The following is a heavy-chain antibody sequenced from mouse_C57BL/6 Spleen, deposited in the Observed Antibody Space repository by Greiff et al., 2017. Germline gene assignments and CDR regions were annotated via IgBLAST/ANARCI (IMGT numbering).Heavy chain of an antibody. CDR3: ARCDYYGSSYYFDY. V-gene: IGHV1-69*01. CDR1: GYTFTSYW. D-gene: IGHD1-1*01. CDR2: IDPSDSYT. Sequence: QVQLQQPGAELVMPGASVKLSCKASGYTFTSYWMHWVKQRPGQGLEWIGEIDPSDSYTNYNQKFKGKSTVTVDKSSSTAYMQLISLTSEDSAVYYCARCDYYGSSYYFDYWGQGTTLTVSS. J-gene: IGHJ2*01.